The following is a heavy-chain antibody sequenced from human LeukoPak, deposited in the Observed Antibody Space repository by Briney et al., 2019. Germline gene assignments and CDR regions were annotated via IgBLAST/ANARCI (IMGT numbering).Heavy chain of an antibody. V-gene: IGHV3-7*01. CDR1: GFTFSSYW. J-gene: IGHJ4*02. CDR3: AREWELLRPVLYYFDY. D-gene: IGHD1-26*01. CDR2: IKQDGSVK. Sequence: GGSLRLSCAASGFTFSSYWMSWVRQAPGKGLEWVSNIKQDGSVKYYVDSVKVRFTISKDNAKNSLYLQMNRLRAEDAAMYYCAREWELLRPVLYYFDYWGQGTLVTVSS.